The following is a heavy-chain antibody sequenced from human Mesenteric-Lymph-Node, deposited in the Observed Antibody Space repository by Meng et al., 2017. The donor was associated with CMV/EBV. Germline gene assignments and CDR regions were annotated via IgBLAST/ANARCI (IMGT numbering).Heavy chain of an antibody. D-gene: IGHD2-2*02. Sequence: GSYYWSWIRQPPGKGLEWIGYIFHSGSINYNPSLKSRITISVDTSRNQFSLNLSSVTAADTAVYYCARVRKAYCSSTICYTGIDLDYWGQGTLVTVSS. J-gene: IGHJ4*02. CDR2: IFHSGSI. CDR3: ARVRKAYCSSTICYTGIDLDY. CDR1: GSYY. V-gene: IGHV4-61*01.